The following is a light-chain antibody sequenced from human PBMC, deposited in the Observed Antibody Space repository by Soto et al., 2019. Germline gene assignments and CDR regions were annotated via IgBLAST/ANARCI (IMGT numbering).Light chain of an antibody. CDR2: GTS. CDR1: QSFGSN. Sequence: EIVLTQSPATLSLSPGERATLSCRASQSFGSNLAWYQQKPGQAPRLLLYGTSTRATGIPDRVSGSGSGTDFTLTISRLEPEDFAVYYCQQYARPPYAFGQGTKVDIK. CDR3: QQYARPPYA. V-gene: IGKV3-20*01. J-gene: IGKJ2*01.